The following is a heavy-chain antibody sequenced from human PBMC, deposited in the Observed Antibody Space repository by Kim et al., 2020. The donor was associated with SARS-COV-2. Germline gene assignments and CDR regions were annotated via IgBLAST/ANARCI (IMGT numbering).Heavy chain of an antibody. D-gene: IGHD3-10*01. CDR2: ISGSGGST. V-gene: IGHV3-23*01. CDR3: AMHYGSGGIFGY. J-gene: IGHJ4*02. Sequence: LSLTCAASGFTFSSYAMSWVRQAPGKGLEWVSAISGSGGSTYYADSVKGRFTISRDNSKNTLYLQMNSLRAEDTAVYYCAMHYGSGGIFGYWGQGTLVTVSS. CDR1: GFTFSSYA.